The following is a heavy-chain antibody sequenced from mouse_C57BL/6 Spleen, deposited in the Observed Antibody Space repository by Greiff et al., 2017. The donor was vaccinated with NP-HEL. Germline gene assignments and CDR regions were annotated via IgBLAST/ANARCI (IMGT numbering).Heavy chain of an antibody. CDR1: GFTFGSYA. V-gene: IGHV5-9-1*02. CDR2: ISSGGDYI. J-gene: IGHJ2*01. D-gene: IGHD4-1*01. CDR3: TRANWDYFDY. Sequence: EVMLVESGEGLVKPGGSLKLSCAASGFTFGSYAMSWVRQTPEKRLEWVAYISSGGDYIYYADTVKGRFTISRDNARNTLYLQMSSLKSEDTAMYYCTRANWDYFDYWGQGTTLTVSS.